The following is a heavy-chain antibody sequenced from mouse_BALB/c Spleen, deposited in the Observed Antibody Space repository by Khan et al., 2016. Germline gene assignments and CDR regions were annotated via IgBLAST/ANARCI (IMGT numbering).Heavy chain of an antibody. D-gene: IGHD6-1*01. J-gene: IGHJ4*01. Sequence: QIQLVQSGPELKKPGESVRISCKASGYTFTTAGMQWVQKMPGKGLRWIGWINTLSGVPIYAQDFKGRFAFSLETSASTAFLHIASLKSEDTATYYCAREPYAIDCWSEETSVTVSS. CDR2: INTLSGVP. V-gene: IGHV9-4*02. CDR1: GYTFTTAG. CDR3: AREPYAIDC.